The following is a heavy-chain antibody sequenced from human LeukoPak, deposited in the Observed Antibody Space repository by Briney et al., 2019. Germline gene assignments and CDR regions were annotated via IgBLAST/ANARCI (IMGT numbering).Heavy chain of an antibody. D-gene: IGHD3-22*01. CDR1: GFTLDDYA. J-gene: IGHJ4*02. Sequence: PGGSLSLSCAASGFTLDDYAMQWVRHAPGKGLEWVSGISWSSGSIGYADSVKGRFTISRDNAKNSLYLQMNSLRAEDTALYYCAKEGTYYDSSGYYLDYWGQGTLVTVSS. CDR2: ISWSSGSI. V-gene: IGHV3-9*01. CDR3: AKEGTYYDSSGYYLDY.